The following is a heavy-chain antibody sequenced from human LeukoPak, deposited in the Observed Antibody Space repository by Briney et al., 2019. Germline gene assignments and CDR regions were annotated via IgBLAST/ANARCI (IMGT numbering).Heavy chain of an antibody. Sequence: PAETLTLSCAASGVTFSDNRMHWVRQAPGKGLVWVSRINTGGSSTAYADSVKGRFTISRDNAKNTLYLQMNSLRAEDTAVYYCARDGGYTYGYFDYWGQGTLVTVSS. CDR3: ARDGGYTYGYFDY. CDR2: INTGGSST. V-gene: IGHV3-74*01. D-gene: IGHD5-18*01. J-gene: IGHJ4*02. CDR1: GVTFSDNR.